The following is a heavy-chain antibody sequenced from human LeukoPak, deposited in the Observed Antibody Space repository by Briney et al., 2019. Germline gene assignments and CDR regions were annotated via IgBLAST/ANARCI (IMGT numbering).Heavy chain of an antibody. V-gene: IGHV1-18*01. CDR2: ISAYNGNT. D-gene: IGHD6-19*01. Sequence: ASVKVSCKASGYTFTSYGISWVRQAPGQGFEWMGWISAYNGNTNYAQKLQGRVTMTTDTSTSTAYMELRSLRSDDTAVYYCAREGQQWLDYYYYYGMDVWGQGTTVTVSS. J-gene: IGHJ6*02. CDR3: AREGQQWLDYYYYYGMDV. CDR1: GYTFTSYG.